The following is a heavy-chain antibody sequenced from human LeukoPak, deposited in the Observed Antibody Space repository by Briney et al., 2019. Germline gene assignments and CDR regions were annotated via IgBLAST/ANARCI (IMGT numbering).Heavy chain of an antibody. J-gene: IGHJ5*02. CDR3: ARGVRFDP. Sequence: SETLSLTCAVYGGSFSGYYWSWIRQPPGKGLEWTGEINHSGSTNYNPSLKSRVTISVDTSKNQFSLKLSSVTAADTAVYYCARGVRFDPWGQGTLVTVSS. CDR1: GGSFSGYY. V-gene: IGHV4-34*01. CDR2: INHSGST.